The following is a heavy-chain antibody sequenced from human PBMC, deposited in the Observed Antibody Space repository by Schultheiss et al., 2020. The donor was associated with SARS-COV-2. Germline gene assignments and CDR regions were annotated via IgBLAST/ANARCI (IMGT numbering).Heavy chain of an antibody. CDR3: AKGRYSSDWYGVDY. CDR2: ISSSGSTI. J-gene: IGHJ4*02. CDR1: GFTFSDYY. Sequence: GGSLRLSCAASGFTFSDYYMSWIRQAPGKGLEWVSYISSSGSTIYYADSVKGRFTISRDNAKNSLYLQMNSLRAEDTALYYCAKGRYSSDWYGVDYWGQGTLVTVSS. V-gene: IGHV3-11*01. D-gene: IGHD6-19*01.